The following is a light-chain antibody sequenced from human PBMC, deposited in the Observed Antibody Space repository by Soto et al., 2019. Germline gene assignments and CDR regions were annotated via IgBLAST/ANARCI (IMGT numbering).Light chain of an antibody. J-gene: IGKJ1*01. CDR1: QSVSGW. Sequence: DIQMTQSPSTQSASVGDRVTITCRASQSVSGWLAWYQQKPGKAPKLLIYDASNLESGVPSRFSGSGFATEFPRISNRQQPDYVGTYYCQQYRTLSTFGQGTQVDIK. CDR3: QQYRTLST. CDR2: DAS. V-gene: IGKV1-5*01.